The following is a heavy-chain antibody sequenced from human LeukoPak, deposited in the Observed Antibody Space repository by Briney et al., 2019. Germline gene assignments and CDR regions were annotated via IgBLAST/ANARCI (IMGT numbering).Heavy chain of an antibody. Sequence: ASVKVSCKASGYMFTGNYIHWVRQAPGQGLEWMRWSNPNSGGTNHAQKFQGRVTMTRDMSINTTYMELSSLTSDDTAVYYCARGSSGSYYYMDVWGKGTTVTVSS. J-gene: IGHJ6*03. V-gene: IGHV1-2*02. CDR1: GYMFTGNY. CDR3: ARGSSGSYYYMDV. D-gene: IGHD3-10*01. CDR2: SNPNSGGT.